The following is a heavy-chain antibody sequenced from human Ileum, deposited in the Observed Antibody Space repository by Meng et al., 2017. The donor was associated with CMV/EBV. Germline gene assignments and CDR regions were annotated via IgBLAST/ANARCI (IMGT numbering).Heavy chain of an antibody. CDR2: IRQDESEK. D-gene: IGHD2-8*01. CDR1: GFTFSASW. CDR3: ARVPPPRCTEGVCYPYFDY. J-gene: IGHJ4*02. Sequence: GESLKISCAASGFTFSASWMSWVRQAPGKSLEWVANIRQDESEKFYVDSVKGRFTISRDNAKNSLYLQMNSLRVEDTAVYYCARVPPPRCTEGVCYPYFDYWGQGTLVTVSS. V-gene: IGHV3-7*01.